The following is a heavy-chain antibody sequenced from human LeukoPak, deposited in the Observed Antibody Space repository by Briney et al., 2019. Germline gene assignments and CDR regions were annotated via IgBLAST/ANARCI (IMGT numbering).Heavy chain of an antibody. V-gene: IGHV3-48*02. D-gene: IGHD6-13*01. CDR1: GFTFSSNA. Sequence: AGGSLRLSCAASGFTFSSNAMNWVRQAPGKGLEWVSYISMSSSTIYYADSVKGRFTISRDNAKNSLYLQMNSLRDEDTAVYYCARPGIADTNFDYWGQGTLVTVSS. CDR2: ISMSSSTI. J-gene: IGHJ4*02. CDR3: ARPGIADTNFDY.